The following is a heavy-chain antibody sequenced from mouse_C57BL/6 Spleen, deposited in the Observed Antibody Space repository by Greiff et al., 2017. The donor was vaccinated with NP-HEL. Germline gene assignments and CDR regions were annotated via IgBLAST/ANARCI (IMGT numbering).Heavy chain of an antibody. V-gene: IGHV1-54*01. Sequence: VKLQQSGAELVRPGPSVKVSCKASGYAFTNYLIEWVKQRPGQGLEWIGVINPGSGGTNYNEKFKGKATLTADKSSSTAYMQLSSLTSEDSAVYFCARANDGYYWFAYWGQGTLVTVSA. D-gene: IGHD2-3*01. J-gene: IGHJ3*01. CDR1: GYAFTNYL. CDR3: ARANDGYYWFAY. CDR2: INPGSGGT.